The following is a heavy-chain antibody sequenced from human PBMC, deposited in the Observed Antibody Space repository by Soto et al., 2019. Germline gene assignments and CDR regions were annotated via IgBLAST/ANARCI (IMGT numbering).Heavy chain of an antibody. CDR3: ARATSYFEY. CDR2: VYYNGIT. Sequence: SETLSLPCTVSAGYLNNHYCSWIRQTPGKGLEWLGYVYYNGITNYNPSLKSRVTMSVDTSKNQVSLNLTSLTAADTARYYCARATSYFEYWGQGIPVTVSS. J-gene: IGHJ4*02. V-gene: IGHV4-59*11. D-gene: IGHD5-12*01. CDR1: AGYLNNHY.